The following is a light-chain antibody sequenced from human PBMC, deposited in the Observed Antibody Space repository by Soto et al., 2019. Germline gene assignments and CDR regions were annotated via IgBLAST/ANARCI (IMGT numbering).Light chain of an antibody. Sequence: QSVLTQPPSVSAAPGQKVTISCSGNSSNIWNNYVSWYQQLPGTAPKLVIYHNNKRPSGIPDRFSGSRSGTSATLGITGLQTGDEADYYCETWDSSLSGVVFGGGTKLTVL. CDR1: SSNIWNNY. CDR3: ETWDSSLSGVV. CDR2: HNN. V-gene: IGLV1-51*01. J-gene: IGLJ2*01.